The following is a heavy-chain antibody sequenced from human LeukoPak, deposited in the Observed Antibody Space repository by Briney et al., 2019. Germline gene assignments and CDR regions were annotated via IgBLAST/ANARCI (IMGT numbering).Heavy chain of an antibody. V-gene: IGHV5-51*01. J-gene: IGHJ6*03. CDR1: GYSFSSYW. D-gene: IGHD6-6*01. Sequence: GESLKISCKASGYSFSSYWIGWVRQMPGKGLEWMGIIYPGDSDTRYSPSFQGQVTISADKSISTAYLQWSSLKASDTAMYYCARSIIAYYYYMDVWGKGTTVTVSS. CDR3: ARSIIAYYYYMDV. CDR2: IYPGDSDT.